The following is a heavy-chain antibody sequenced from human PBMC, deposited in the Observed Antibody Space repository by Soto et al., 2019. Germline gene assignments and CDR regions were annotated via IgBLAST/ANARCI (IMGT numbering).Heavy chain of an antibody. CDR2: ITGNGDTT. J-gene: IGHJ4*02. V-gene: IGHV3-23*01. CDR1: GFTFINTG. Sequence: EVQVLQSGGGLVPPGGSVRLSCAGSGFTFINTGMSWVRQAPGQGLEWVSAITGNGDTTYYADSVKGRFTISRDNSKSTLYLQMNSLRAEDTAVYYCAKIDGYFDYWGQGTLVTVSS. D-gene: IGHD3-22*01. CDR3: AKIDGYFDY.